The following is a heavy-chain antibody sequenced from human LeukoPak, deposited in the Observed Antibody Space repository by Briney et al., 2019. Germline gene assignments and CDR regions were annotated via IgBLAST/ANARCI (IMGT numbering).Heavy chain of an antibody. V-gene: IGHV4-61*02. CDR3: ARASYSYDINGWVPFDY. D-gene: IGHD3-22*01. J-gene: IGHJ4*02. CDR2: IYTSGST. CDR1: GNSISSGDNY. Sequence: PSQTLSLTCTVSGNSISSGDNYWSWIRQPAGKGLEWIGRIYTSGSTNYNPSLKSRVTISGDTSKNQFSLRLSSVTAADTAVYYCARASYSYDINGWVPFDYWGQGTLVTVPS.